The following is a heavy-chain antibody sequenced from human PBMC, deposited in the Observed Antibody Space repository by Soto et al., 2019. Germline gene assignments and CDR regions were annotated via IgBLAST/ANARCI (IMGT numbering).Heavy chain of an antibody. CDR2: IYYSGNT. CDR1: GGSTSSDNY. CDR3: ARAGYGGNLYYFDY. Sequence: PSETLSLTCTVSGGSTSSDNYWSWIRQPPGKGLEWIGHIYYSGNTDYNPSLKSRLAISVDTSKNQFSLKLSSVTAADTAVYYCARAGYGGNLYYFDYWGQGTLVTVSS. D-gene: IGHD4-17*01. J-gene: IGHJ4*02. V-gene: IGHV4-30-4*01.